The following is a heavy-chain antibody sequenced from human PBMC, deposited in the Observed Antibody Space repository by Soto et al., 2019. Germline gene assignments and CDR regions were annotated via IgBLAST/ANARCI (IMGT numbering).Heavy chain of an antibody. CDR3: ATSRASCFCFDY. Sequence: ASVKVSCKASGYTFTSYYMHWVRQAPGQGLEWMGIINPSGGSTSYAQKFQGRVTMTRDTSTSTVYMELSSLRPEDTAVYYCATSRASCFCFDYWGQGALVTVSS. CDR2: INPSGGST. CDR1: GYTFTSYY. V-gene: IGHV1-46*01. D-gene: IGHD2-2*01. J-gene: IGHJ4*02.